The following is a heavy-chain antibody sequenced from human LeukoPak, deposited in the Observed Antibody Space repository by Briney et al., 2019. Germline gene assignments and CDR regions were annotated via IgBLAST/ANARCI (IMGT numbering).Heavy chain of an antibody. V-gene: IGHV3-23*01. CDR1: GFTFSSYA. D-gene: IGHD2/OR15-2a*01. Sequence: GGSLRLSCAASGFTFSSYAMSWVRQAPGKGLEWVSAISGSGGSTYYADSVKGRFTISRDNSKNTLYLRMNSLRAEDTAVYYCAKGLRRLYAPFDYWGQGTLVTVSS. J-gene: IGHJ4*02. CDR2: ISGSGGST. CDR3: AKGLRRLYAPFDY.